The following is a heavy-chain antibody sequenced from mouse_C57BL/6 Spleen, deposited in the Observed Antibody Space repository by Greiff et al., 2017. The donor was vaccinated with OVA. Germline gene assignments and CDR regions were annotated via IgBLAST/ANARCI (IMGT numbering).Heavy chain of an antibody. V-gene: IGHV1-22*01. Sequence: VQLQQSGPELVKPGASVKMSCTASGYTFTDYNMHWVKQSHGKSLEWIGYINPNNGGTSYTQKFKGKATLTVNKSSITADMEIRSLTSEDTAVYYCARDDRYAMDYWGQGTSVTVSS. CDR2: INPNNGGT. CDR1: GYTFTDYN. J-gene: IGHJ4*01. D-gene: IGHD2-12*01. CDR3: ARDDRYAMDY.